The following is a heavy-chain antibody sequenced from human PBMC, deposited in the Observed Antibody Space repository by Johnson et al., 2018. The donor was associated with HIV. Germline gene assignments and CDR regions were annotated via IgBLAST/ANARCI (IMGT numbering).Heavy chain of an antibody. CDR1: GFTFSSYA. CDR3: ARVDRSWAFDI. D-gene: IGHD3-16*02. Sequence: QMLLVESGGGVVQPGRSLRLSCVGSGFTFSSYAMHWVRQAPGKGLEWVAVISYDGSNKYYADSVKGRFTISRDNSKNTLYLQMNSLRAEDTAVYYCARVDRSWAFDIWGQGTMVTVSS. V-gene: IGHV3-30*04. CDR2: ISYDGSNK. J-gene: IGHJ3*02.